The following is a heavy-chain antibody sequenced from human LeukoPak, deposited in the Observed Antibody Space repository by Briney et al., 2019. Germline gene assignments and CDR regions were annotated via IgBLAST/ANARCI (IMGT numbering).Heavy chain of an antibody. CDR2: INAYNGNT. D-gene: IGHD2-21*02. J-gene: IGHJ4*02. CDR3: VRDRGPYCGGDCQLLV. CDR1: GYTFTSYG. V-gene: IGHV1-18*01. Sequence: ASVKVSCKASGYTFTSYGISWVRQAPGQGLEWMGWINAYNGNTNFAQNLQGRVTMTTDTSTSTAYMELRSLRSDDTAVYYCVRDRGPYCGGDCQLLVWGQGTWSPSPQ.